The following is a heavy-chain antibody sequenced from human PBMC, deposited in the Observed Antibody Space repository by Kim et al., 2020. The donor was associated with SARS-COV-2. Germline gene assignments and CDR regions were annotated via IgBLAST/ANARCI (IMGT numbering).Heavy chain of an antibody. Sequence: GGSLRLSCAASGFTFSSYGMHWVRQAPGKGLEWVAVISYDGSNKYYADSVKGRFTISRDNSKNTLYLQMNSLRAEDTAVYYCAKDREGAGYSSGLNWFDPWGQGTLVTVSS. V-gene: IGHV3-30*18. CDR3: AKDREGAGYSSGLNWFDP. D-gene: IGHD6-19*01. J-gene: IGHJ5*02. CDR2: ISYDGSNK. CDR1: GFTFSSYG.